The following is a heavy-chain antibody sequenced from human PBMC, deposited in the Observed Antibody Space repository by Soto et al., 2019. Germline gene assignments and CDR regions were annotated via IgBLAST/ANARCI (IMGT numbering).Heavy chain of an antibody. CDR2: IKSKTDGGTT. J-gene: IGHJ6*02. CDR3: TTLSITIFGVVLMDV. Sequence: PGGSLRLSCAASGFTFSNAWMNWVRQAPGKGLEWVGRIKSKTDGGTTDYAAPVKGRFTISGDDSKNTLYLQMNSLKTEDTAVYYCTTLSITIFGVVLMDVWGQGTTVTVSS. V-gene: IGHV3-15*07. CDR1: GFTFSNAW. D-gene: IGHD3-3*01.